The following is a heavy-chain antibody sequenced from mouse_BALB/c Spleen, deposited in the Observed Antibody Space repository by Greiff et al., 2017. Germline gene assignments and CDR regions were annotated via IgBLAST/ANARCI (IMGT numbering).Heavy chain of an antibody. V-gene: IGHV1-54*01. CDR1: GYAFTHYL. CDR3: ARGVDYAMDY. CDR2: INPGSGGT. Sequence: QVQLQQSGAELVRPGTSVKVSCKASGYAFTHYLIEWVKQRPGQGLEWIGVINPGSGGTNYNEKLKGKATLTADKSSSTAYMQLSSLTSDDSAVYFCARGVDYAMDYWGQGTSVTVSS. J-gene: IGHJ4*01.